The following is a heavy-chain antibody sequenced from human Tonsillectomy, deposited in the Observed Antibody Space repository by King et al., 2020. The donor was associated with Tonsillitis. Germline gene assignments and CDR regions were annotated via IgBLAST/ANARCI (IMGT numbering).Heavy chain of an antibody. CDR2: IYYSGST. CDR1: GGSISSYY. D-gene: IGHD3-10*01. CDR3: ARVGGSGSYYNDYYFDY. J-gene: IGHJ4*02. Sequence: QLQESGPGLVKPSETLSLTCTVSGGSISSYYWSWIRQPPGKGLEWIGYIYYSGSTNYNPPLKSRVTISVDTSKNQFSLKLSSVTAADTAVYYCARVGGSGSYYNDYYFDYWGQGTLVTVSS. V-gene: IGHV4-59*01.